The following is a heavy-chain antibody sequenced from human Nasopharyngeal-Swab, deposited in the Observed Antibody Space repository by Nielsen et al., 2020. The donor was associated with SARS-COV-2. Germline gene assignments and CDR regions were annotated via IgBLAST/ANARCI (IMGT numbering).Heavy chain of an antibody. Sequence: GGSLRLSCAASGFTFSSYWMSWVRQAPGKGLEWVASIKQDGSEKYYVDSVKGRFTISRDNAKNSLYLQMNSLRAEDTAVYYCARDFHIVVVPAALDYWGQGTLVTVSS. V-gene: IGHV3-7*01. CDR1: GFTFSSYW. D-gene: IGHD2-2*01. CDR2: IKQDGSEK. J-gene: IGHJ4*02. CDR3: ARDFHIVVVPAALDY.